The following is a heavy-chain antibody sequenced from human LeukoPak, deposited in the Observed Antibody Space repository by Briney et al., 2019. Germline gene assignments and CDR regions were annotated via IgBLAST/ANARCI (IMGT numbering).Heavy chain of an antibody. D-gene: IGHD2-2*01. V-gene: IGHV1-2*02. Sequence: ASVKLSCKASGYTFTGYYMHWVRQAPGQGLEWMGWINPNSSGTNYAQKFQGTITMTRDKSISTAYMRLSRLRSDDTAVYYCARNLVPDAIGVYGFDYWGQGTLVTVSS. CDR3: ARNLVPDAIGVYGFDY. CDR1: GYTFTGYY. CDR2: INPNSSGT. J-gene: IGHJ4*02.